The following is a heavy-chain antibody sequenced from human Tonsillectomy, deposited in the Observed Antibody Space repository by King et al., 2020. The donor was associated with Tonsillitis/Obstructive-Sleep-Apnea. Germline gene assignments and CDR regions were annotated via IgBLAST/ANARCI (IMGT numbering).Heavy chain of an antibody. V-gene: IGHV3-30*18. D-gene: IGHD3-22*01. Sequence: VQLVESGGGVVKPGRSLRLSCSASGFTFSSYGMNWVRQAPGKGLEWVAVISYDGNNKYYADCLKGRFTISRDNSKNTLYLQMNSLRAEDTAVYYCAKEQYYYDSSGSTDYMDVWGKGTTVTVSS. J-gene: IGHJ6*03. CDR3: AKEQYYYDSSGSTDYMDV. CDR1: GFTFSSYG. CDR2: ISYDGNNK.